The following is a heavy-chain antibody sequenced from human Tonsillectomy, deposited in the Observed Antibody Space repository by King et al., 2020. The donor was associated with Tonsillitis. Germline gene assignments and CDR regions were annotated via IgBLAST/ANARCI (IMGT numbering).Heavy chain of an antibody. V-gene: IGHV4-39*01. CDR1: GGSISSSSYY. D-gene: IGHD5-12*01. CDR2: IYYSENT. J-gene: IGHJ4*02. CDR3: ATQKASSQWLRPTTFDY. Sequence: QLQESGPGLVKPSETLSLTCTVSGGSISSSSYYWGWIRQPPGKGLEWIGSIYYSENTYYNPSLKSRVTISVDTSKNQVSLKLSSLTAADTALYYCATQKASSQWLRPTTFDYWGQGTLVTVSS.